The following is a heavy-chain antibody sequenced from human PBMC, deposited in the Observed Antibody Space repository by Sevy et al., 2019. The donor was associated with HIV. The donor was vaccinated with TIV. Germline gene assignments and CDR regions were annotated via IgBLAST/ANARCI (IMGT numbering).Heavy chain of an antibody. CDR1: GFSFSYYG. CDR3: ANAYSGSYSHSYLYALDV. D-gene: IGHD1-26*01. Sequence: GGSLRLSCIGSGFSFSYYGIHWVRQAPGKGLDRVALISHDGINEYYADSVKGRFTISRDSSKNTVYLEMNSLRIEDTAIYFCANAYSGSYSHSYLYALDVWGQGTTVTVSS. J-gene: IGHJ6*02. CDR2: ISHDGINE. V-gene: IGHV3-30*18.